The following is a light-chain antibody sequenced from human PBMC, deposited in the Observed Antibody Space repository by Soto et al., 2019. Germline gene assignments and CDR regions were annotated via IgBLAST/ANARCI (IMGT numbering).Light chain of an antibody. V-gene: IGKV2-28*01. CDR1: QSLLHSNGYNY. CDR3: MQALQTPLS. J-gene: IGKJ4*01. CDR2: LGS. Sequence: DIVMTQSPLSLPVTPGEPASISCRSSQSLLHSNGYNYLVWYLQKPGQSPQLLIYLGSNRDSGVTDRFSGSGSGTAFTLRISRVVAEDVGVYYCMQALQTPLSFGGGTKVEIK.